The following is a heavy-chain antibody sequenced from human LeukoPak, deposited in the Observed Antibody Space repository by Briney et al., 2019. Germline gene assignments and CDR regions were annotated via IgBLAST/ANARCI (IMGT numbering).Heavy chain of an antibody. Sequence: GGSLRLSCAASGFTFSSYWMSWVRQAPGKGLVWVSRINSDGINTSYADSVKGRFTISRDNAKNTLNLQMNSLRAEDTAVYYCARDLGQYYDTSDNWFDPWGQGTLVTVSS. V-gene: IGHV3-74*01. D-gene: IGHD3-22*01. J-gene: IGHJ5*02. CDR3: ARDLGQYYDTSDNWFDP. CDR1: GFTFSSYW. CDR2: INSDGINT.